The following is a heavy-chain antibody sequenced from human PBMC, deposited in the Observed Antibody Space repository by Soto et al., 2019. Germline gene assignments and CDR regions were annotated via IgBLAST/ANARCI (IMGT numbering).Heavy chain of an antibody. V-gene: IGHV1-69*13. Sequence: ASVKVSCKASGGTFSSYAIIWVRQAPGQGLEWMGGIIPIFGTANYAQKFQGRVTITADESTSTAYMELSSLRSEDTAVYYCARDPYCGGDCYSDRNYYYYYGMDVWGQGTTVTVSS. CDR2: IIPIFGTA. D-gene: IGHD2-21*02. CDR1: GGTFSSYA. J-gene: IGHJ6*02. CDR3: ARDPYCGGDCYSDRNYYYYYGMDV.